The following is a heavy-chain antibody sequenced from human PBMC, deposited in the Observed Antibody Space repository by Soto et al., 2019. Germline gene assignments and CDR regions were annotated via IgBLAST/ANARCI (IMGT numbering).Heavy chain of an antibody. CDR1: GYTFTNYG. Sequence: ASVKVSCKASGYTFTNYGISWVRQAPGQGLEWMGWISVYNGNTNYAQKFQGRVTMTTDTSTSTAYMELRSLRSDDTAIYYCARGDYGGNSDFLSNWGQGTLVPSPQ. CDR3: ARGDYGGNSDFLSN. J-gene: IGHJ4*02. V-gene: IGHV1-18*04. D-gene: IGHD4-17*01. CDR2: ISVYNGNT.